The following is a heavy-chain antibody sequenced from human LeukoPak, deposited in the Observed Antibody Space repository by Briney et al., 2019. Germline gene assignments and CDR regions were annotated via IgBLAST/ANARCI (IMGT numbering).Heavy chain of an antibody. Sequence: SETLSLTWTVSGGSISSYYWSWIRQPAGKGLEWIGRIYTSGSTNYNPSLKSRVTMSVDTSKNQFSLKLSSVTAADTAVYYCARGGTSGWYPYYFDYWGQGTLVTVSS. CDR3: ARGGTSGWYPYYFDY. CDR2: IYTSGST. CDR1: GGSISSYY. V-gene: IGHV4-4*07. J-gene: IGHJ4*02. D-gene: IGHD6-19*01.